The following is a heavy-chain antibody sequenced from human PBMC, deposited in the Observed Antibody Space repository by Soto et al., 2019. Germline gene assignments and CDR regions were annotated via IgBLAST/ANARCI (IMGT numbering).Heavy chain of an antibody. CDR3: ARDTDPAYYYYHGMDV. D-gene: IGHD4-17*01. V-gene: IGHV3-30-3*01. CDR1: GFTFSRYA. J-gene: IGHJ6*02. CDR2: ISYAGDNK. Sequence: QVQLVESGGGVVQPGRSLRLSCAASGFTFSRYAMHWVRQAPGKGLEWVAGISYAGDNKYYADSVKGRLTISRDNSKTTLYLQMNSLRAEDTALFYCARDTDPAYYYYHGMDVWGQGTTVTVSS.